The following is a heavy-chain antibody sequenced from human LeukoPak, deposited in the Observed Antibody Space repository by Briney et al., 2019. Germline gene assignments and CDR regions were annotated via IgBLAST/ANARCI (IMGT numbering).Heavy chain of an antibody. Sequence: SETLSLTCGVSGYSITSGYFWGWIRQPPGKGLEWIGSIYHSGTTYYNPSLKSRVTISVDTSKNQFSLKLSSLNAAETAVYYCARHEYSGSYYGLSWFDPWGQGTLVTVSS. CDR1: GYSITSGYF. V-gene: IGHV4-38-2*01. J-gene: IGHJ5*02. CDR3: ARHEYSGSYYGLSWFDP. D-gene: IGHD1-26*01. CDR2: IYHSGTT.